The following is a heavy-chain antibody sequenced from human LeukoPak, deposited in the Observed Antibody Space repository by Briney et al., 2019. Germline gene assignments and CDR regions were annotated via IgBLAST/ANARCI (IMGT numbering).Heavy chain of an antibody. V-gene: IGHV3-66*01. Sequence: GGSLRLSCAASGFPVRSNSMSWVRQAPGKGLEWLSVIYSGGSTYYADSVTGRFTISRDNPKNTLYLQMSSLRAEDTAVYYCARVFSRRWFDPWGQGTLVTVSS. CDR1: GFPVRSNS. J-gene: IGHJ5*02. CDR3: ARVFSRRWFDP. CDR2: IYSGGST. D-gene: IGHD3-3*01.